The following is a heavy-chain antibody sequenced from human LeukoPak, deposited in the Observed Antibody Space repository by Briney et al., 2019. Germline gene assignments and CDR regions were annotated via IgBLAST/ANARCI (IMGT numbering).Heavy chain of an antibody. CDR3: AKDMGLVLSTVAPFDN. CDR1: GFTFSTFP. V-gene: IGHV3-23*01. CDR2: LSGSGTNT. J-gene: IGHJ4*02. Sequence: GGSLRLSCAASGFTFSTFPMSWVRQAPGKGLDWVSTLSGSGTNTYYADSVKGRFTISRDNSENTLYLQMNSLRADDTAVYYCAKDMGLVLSTVAPFDNWGQGTLVTVSS. D-gene: IGHD4/OR15-4a*01.